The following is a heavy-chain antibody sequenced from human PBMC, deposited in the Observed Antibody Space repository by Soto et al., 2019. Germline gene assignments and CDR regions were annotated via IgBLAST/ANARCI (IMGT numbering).Heavy chain of an antibody. CDR3: ARDIDSSGYDWFDP. Sequence: SETLSLTCTVSGGSISSGDYYWSWIRQPPGKGLEWIGYIYYSGSTYYNPSLKSRVTISVDTSKNQFSLKLSSVTAADTAVYYCARDIDSSGYDWFDPWGQGTLVTVPS. CDR1: GGSISSGDYY. D-gene: IGHD3-22*01. V-gene: IGHV4-30-4*01. CDR2: IYYSGST. J-gene: IGHJ5*02.